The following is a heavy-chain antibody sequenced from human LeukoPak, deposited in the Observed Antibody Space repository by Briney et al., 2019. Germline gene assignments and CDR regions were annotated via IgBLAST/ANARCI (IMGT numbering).Heavy chain of an antibody. CDR2: ISGGGEGT. Sequence: GGSLRLSCAASGLTFSNYAMNWVRQAPGKGLEWVSGISGGGEGTFYADSVKGRFTTSRDISKSTLFLQMNSLRVEDTAVYYRAKATGSYPSNPFDYWGQGTLVTVSS. J-gene: IGHJ4*02. D-gene: IGHD1-26*01. CDR1: GLTFSNYA. CDR3: AKATGSYPSNPFDY. V-gene: IGHV3-23*01.